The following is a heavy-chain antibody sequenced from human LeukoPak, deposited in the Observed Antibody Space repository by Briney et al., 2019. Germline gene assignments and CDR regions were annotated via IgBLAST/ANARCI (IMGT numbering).Heavy chain of an antibody. D-gene: IGHD1-26*01. CDR2: IWYDGSNK. J-gene: IGHJ4*02. CDR3: AKAIGGGATSFDF. Sequence: GGSLRLSCAASGFSFSSYGMHWVRQAPGKGLESVTFIWYDGSNKYYADSVKGRFTISRDNSKNTLYLQMNSLRGDDTAVYFCAKAIGGGATSFDFWGQGTLVTVSS. V-gene: IGHV3-30*02. CDR1: GFSFSSYG.